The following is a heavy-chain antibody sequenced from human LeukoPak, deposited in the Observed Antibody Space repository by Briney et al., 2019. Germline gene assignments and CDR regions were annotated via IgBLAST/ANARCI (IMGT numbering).Heavy chain of an antibody. J-gene: IGHJ4*02. CDR1: GYTFTDYF. Sequence: ASVKVSCKASGYTFTDYFMHWVRQAPGQGLEWMGWINPNSGGTHYAQKFQGRVTMTRDTSISTAYMELSRLRSDDTAVYYCARRVVGTTYFDYWGQGTLVTVSS. D-gene: IGHD1-26*01. V-gene: IGHV1-2*02. CDR2: INPNSGGT. CDR3: ARRVVGTTYFDY.